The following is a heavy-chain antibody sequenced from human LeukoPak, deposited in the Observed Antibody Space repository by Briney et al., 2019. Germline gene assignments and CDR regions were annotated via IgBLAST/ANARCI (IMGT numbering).Heavy chain of an antibody. CDR3: ARVVVVVAATRYYYYGMDV. CDR2: INHSGST. CDR1: GGSFSGYY. D-gene: IGHD2-15*01. Sequence: PSETLSLTCAVYGGSFSGYYWSWIRQPPGKGLKWIGEINHSGSTNYNPSLKSRVTISVDTSKNQFSLKLSSVTAADTAVYYCARVVVVVAATRYYYYGMDVWGQGTTVTVSS. V-gene: IGHV4-34*01. J-gene: IGHJ6*02.